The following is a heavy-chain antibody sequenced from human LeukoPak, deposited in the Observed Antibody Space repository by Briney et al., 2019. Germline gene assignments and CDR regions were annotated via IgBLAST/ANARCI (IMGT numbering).Heavy chain of an antibody. CDR3: ATRGLSGYYYGMDV. CDR2: ITSAGAT. D-gene: IGHD3/OR15-3a*01. Sequence: PGGSLRLSCAASGFTFSSYAMSWARLAPGKGLEWVSIITSAGATHYATSVKGRFTISRDNSKNTVYLQMNCLRAEDTAVYYCATRGLSGYYYGMDVWGQGTTVTVSS. J-gene: IGHJ6*02. CDR1: GFTFSSYA. V-gene: IGHV3-66*01.